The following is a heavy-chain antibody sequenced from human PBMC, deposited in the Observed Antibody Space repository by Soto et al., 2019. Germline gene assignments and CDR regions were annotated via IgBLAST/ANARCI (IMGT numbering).Heavy chain of an antibody. CDR1: GFTFSSYW. D-gene: IGHD3-10*01. CDR2: IKEDGSER. CDR3: ARATGADKEDY. J-gene: IGHJ4*02. Sequence: GGSMRLSCAAAGFTFSSYWVSWVRQAPGKGLEWVANIKEDGSERYYVDSVKGRFTISRDNAKNSLYLQMNSLRAEDTAVYYCARATGADKEDYWGQGTLVTVSS. V-gene: IGHV3-7*04.